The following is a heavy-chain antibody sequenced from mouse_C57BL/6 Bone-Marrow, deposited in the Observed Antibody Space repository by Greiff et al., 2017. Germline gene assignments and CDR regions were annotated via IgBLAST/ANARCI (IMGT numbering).Heavy chain of an antibody. J-gene: IGHJ2*01. CDR1: GYTFTSYW. V-gene: IGHV1-55*01. Sequence: QVQLQQPGAELVKPGASVKLSCKASGYTFTSYWMHWVKQRPGQGLEWIGDIYPGSGSTNYNEKFKSKATLTVDTSSSTAYMQLSSLTSEDSAVYYCARGDDGYYFDYWGQGTTLTVSS. CDR2: IYPGSGST. D-gene: IGHD2-3*01. CDR3: ARGDDGYYFDY.